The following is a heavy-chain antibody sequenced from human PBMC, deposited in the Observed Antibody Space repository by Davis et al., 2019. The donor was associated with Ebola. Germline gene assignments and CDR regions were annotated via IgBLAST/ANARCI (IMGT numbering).Heavy chain of an antibody. CDR1: GFTFDDYA. Sequence: SLKTSCAASGFTFDDYAMHWVRQAPGKGLEWVSGISWNSGSIGYADSVKGRFTISRDNAKNSLYLQMNSLRAEDTALYYCAKAPYRSTSCYRDWGQGTLVTVSS. CDR2: ISWNSGSI. CDR3: AKAPYRSTSCYRD. D-gene: IGHD2-2*01. J-gene: IGHJ4*02. V-gene: IGHV3-9*01.